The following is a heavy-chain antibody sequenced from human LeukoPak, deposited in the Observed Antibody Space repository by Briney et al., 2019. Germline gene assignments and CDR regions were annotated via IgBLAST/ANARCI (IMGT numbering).Heavy chain of an antibody. CDR1: GYTFSGYY. CDR2: INPNSGGT. V-gene: IGHV1-2*02. J-gene: IGHJ4*02. CDR3: ARIPRGRYEAY. D-gene: IGHD1-26*01. Sequence: GASVKVSCKAFGYTFSGYYMYWVRQAPGQGLEWMGWINPNSGGTNYAQKFQGRVTMTRDTSTTTGYMELSRLRSDDTAVYYCARIPRGRYEAYWGQGTLVTVSS.